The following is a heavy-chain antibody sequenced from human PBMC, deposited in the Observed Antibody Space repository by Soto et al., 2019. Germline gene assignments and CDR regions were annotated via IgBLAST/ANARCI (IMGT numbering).Heavy chain of an antibody. CDR2: FDXEDGEX. V-gene: IGHV1-24*01. CDR3: ATLDRYGDYPFNI. CDR1: GSTLTELS. Sequence: XSVKVSCKVSGSTLTELSMHWVRQAPGKVLECRGGFDXEDGEXIYAKKHQARXXMTEEKSXXTAYRELSSLRSEQTAVHYCATLDRYGDYPFNIWGQGTMVTVSS. D-gene: IGHD4-17*01. J-gene: IGHJ3*02.